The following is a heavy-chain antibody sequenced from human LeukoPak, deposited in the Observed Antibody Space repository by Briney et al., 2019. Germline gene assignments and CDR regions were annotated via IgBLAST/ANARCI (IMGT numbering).Heavy chain of an antibody. CDR2: ISYDGSNK. D-gene: IGHD5-12*01. Sequence: PGGSLRLSCAASGFTFSSYWMSWVRQAPGKGLEWVAVISYDGSNKYYADSVKGRFTISRDNSKNTLYLQMNSLRAEDTAVYYCAGGYSGYGFDPWGQGTLVTVSS. V-gene: IGHV3-30*03. CDR1: GFTFSSYW. CDR3: AGGYSGYGFDP. J-gene: IGHJ5*02.